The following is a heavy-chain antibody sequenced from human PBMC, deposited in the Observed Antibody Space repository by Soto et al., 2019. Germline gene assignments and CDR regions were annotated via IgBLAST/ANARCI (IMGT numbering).Heavy chain of an antibody. CDR3: ARHRGLGYCSGGSCPFYGMDV. CDR2: IYPGDSDT. CDR1: GYSFTSYW. Sequence: GESLKISCKGSGYSFTSYWIGWVGQIPGKGLEWMGIIYPGDSDTRYSPSFQGQVTIPADKSISTAYLQWSSLKAADTAMYYCARHRGLGYCSGGSCPFYGMDVWGQGTTVTVSS. D-gene: IGHD2-15*01. V-gene: IGHV5-51*01. J-gene: IGHJ6*02.